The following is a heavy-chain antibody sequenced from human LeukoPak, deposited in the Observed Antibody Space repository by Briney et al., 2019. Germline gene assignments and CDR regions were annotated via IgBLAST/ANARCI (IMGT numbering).Heavy chain of an antibody. CDR3: ARGTWDNCGGDCYGAFDI. J-gene: IGHJ3*02. D-gene: IGHD2-21*02. V-gene: IGHV1-46*01. CDR1: GYTFTSYY. Sequence: ASVEVSCKASGYTFTSYYMHWVRQAPGQGLEWMGIINPSGGSTSYAQKFQGRVTMTRDTSTSTVYMELSSLRSEDTAVYYCARGTWDNCGGDCYGAFDIWGQGTMVTVSS. CDR2: INPSGGST.